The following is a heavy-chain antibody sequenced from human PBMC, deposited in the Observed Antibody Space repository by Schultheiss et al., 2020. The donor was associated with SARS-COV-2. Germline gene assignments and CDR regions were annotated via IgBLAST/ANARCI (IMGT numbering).Heavy chain of an antibody. D-gene: IGHD4-11*01. V-gene: IGHV3-48*01. CDR3: AKEGSKHDYSNPIDY. CDR1: GFTVSSNY. J-gene: IGHJ4*02. CDR2: ISSSGSTI. Sequence: GGSLRLSCAASGFTVSSNYMSWVRQAPGKGLEWVSSISSSGSTIYYADSVKGRFTISRDNSKNTLYLQMNSLRAEDTAVYYCAKEGSKHDYSNPIDYWGQGTVVTVSS.